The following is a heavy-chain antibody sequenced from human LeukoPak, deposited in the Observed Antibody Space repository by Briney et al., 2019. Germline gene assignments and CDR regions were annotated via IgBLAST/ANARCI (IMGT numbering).Heavy chain of an antibody. Sequence: AASVKVSCKASGYTFTSYDINWVRQATGQGLEWMGWMNPNSGSTGYAQKFQGRVTITRNTSISTAYMELSSLRSEDTAVYYCARDLLPLSGYSSSWYGYWFDPWGQGTLVTVSS. J-gene: IGHJ5*02. CDR1: GYTFTSYD. CDR3: ARDLLPLSGYSSSWYGYWFDP. V-gene: IGHV1-8*03. D-gene: IGHD6-13*01. CDR2: MNPNSGST.